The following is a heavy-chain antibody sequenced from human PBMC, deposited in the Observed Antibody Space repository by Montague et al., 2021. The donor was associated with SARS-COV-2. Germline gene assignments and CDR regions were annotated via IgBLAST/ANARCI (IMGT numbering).Heavy chain of an antibody. CDR1: GGSISSSSYY. CDR3: ARHPLGYCSSTSCYVG. V-gene: IGHV4-39*01. Sequence: SETLSLTCTVSGGSISSSSYYWGWIRQPPGKGLEWIGSIYYSGSTYYNPSLKSRVTTSVDTSKNQFSLKLSSVTPADTAVYCCARHPLGYCSSTSCYVGWGQGTLVTVSS. J-gene: IGHJ4*02. CDR2: IYYSGST. D-gene: IGHD2-2*01.